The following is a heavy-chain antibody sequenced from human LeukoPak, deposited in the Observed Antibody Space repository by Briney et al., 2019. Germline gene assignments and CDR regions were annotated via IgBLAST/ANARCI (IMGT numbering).Heavy chain of an antibody. V-gene: IGHV3-30*03. J-gene: IGHJ3*01. Sequence: PGGSLRLSCAASGFTFSSYGMHWVRQAPGKGLEWVAVISYDGSNKYYADSVKGRFTISRDDSKNTVYLQMSSLITDDTGVYYCTTALNFDILTGLYQPIAAFDVWGQGTLVTVSS. CDR2: ISYDGSNK. D-gene: IGHD3-9*01. CDR1: GFTFSSYG. CDR3: TTALNFDILTGLYQPIAAFDV.